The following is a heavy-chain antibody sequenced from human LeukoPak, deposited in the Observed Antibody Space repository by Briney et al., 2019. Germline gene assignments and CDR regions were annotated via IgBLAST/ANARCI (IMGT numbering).Heavy chain of an antibody. CDR3: ARGGMWWSPAGALNFDY. V-gene: IGHV1-2*02. D-gene: IGHD2-21*01. CDR2: INPNSGGT. CDR1: GYTFTGYY. Sequence: GASVKVSCKASGYTFTGYYMHWVRQAPGQGLEWMGWINPNSGGTNYAQKFQGRVTMTRDTSISTAYMELSRLRSDDTAVYYCARGGMWWSPAGALNFDYWGQGTLVTVSS. J-gene: IGHJ4*02.